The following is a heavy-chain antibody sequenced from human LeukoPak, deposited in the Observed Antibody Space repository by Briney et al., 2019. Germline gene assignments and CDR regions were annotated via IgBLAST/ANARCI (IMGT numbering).Heavy chain of an antibody. V-gene: IGHV4-39*07. CDR1: GGSISSSSYY. Sequence: SETLSLTCTVSGGSISSSSYYWGWIRQPPGKGLEWIGSIYYSGSAYYNPSLKSRVTISVDTSKNQFSLKLSSVTAADTAVYYCARGRRWHFDYWGQGTLVTVSS. D-gene: IGHD4-23*01. CDR2: IYYSGSA. CDR3: ARGRRWHFDY. J-gene: IGHJ4*02.